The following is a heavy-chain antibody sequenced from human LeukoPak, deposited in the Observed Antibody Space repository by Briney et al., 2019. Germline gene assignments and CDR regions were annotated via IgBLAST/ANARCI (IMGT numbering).Heavy chain of an antibody. J-gene: IGHJ4*02. CDR2: NYYSGST. D-gene: IGHD5-12*01. CDR1: GGSISTYY. CDR3: ARAPQAGYGDY. Sequence: PSETLSLTCIVSGGSISTYYWSWIRQPPGKGLEWIGYNYYSGSTNYNPSLKSRVTISVDTSKNQFSLKLSSVTAADTAVYYCARAPQAGYGDYWGQGTLVTVSS. V-gene: IGHV4-59*01.